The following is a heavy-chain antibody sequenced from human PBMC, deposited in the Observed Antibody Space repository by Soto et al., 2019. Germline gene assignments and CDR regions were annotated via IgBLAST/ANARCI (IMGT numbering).Heavy chain of an antibody. D-gene: IGHD6-19*01. J-gene: IGHJ4*02. Sequence: ASVKVSCKASGYSLTGYYMHWVRQAPGQGLEWMGWINPNSGDTNYAQKFQGGVTMTSDTSISTACMELSILKSDDTAVYYCARGKGLYSSGCDYWGQGTLVTVSS. CDR3: ARGKGLYSSGCDY. CDR1: GYSLTGYY. V-gene: IGHV1-2*02. CDR2: INPNSGDT.